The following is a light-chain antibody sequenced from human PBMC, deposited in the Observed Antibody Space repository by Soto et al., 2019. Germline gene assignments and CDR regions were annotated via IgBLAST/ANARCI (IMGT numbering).Light chain of an antibody. CDR3: ASWDHSLSGYV. CDR1: ISNIGNNY. Sequence: QSVLTQPPSVSAAPGQKVTISCSGTISNIGNNYVSWYQQLPGAAPTLLIYESNRRPTGIPDRFSGSKSPTSATLDITGLQTGDEADYYCASWDHSLSGYVFGSGTKVTVL. CDR2: ESN. V-gene: IGLV1-51*02. J-gene: IGLJ1*01.